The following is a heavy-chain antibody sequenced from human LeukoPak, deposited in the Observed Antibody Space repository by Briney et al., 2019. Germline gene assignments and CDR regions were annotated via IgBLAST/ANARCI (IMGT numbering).Heavy chain of an antibody. CDR2: ISYDGSNK. V-gene: IGHV3-30-3*01. CDR1: EFTFSSYA. CDR3: AREGDGYNSHVDY. D-gene: IGHD5-24*01. J-gene: IGHJ4*02. Sequence: GGSLRLSCAASEFTFSSYAMHWVRQAPGKGLEWVAVISYDGSNKYYADSVKGRFTISRDNSKNTLHLQMNSLRAEDTAVYYCAREGDGYNSHVDYWGQGTLVTVSS.